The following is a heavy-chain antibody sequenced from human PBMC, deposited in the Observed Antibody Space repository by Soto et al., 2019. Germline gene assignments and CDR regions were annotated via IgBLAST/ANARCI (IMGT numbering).Heavy chain of an antibody. V-gene: IGHV4-31*03. D-gene: IGHD4-17*01. Sequence: QVQLQESGPGLVKPSQTLSLTCTVSGGSISSGGYYWSWIRQHPGKGLEWIGYIYYSGSTYYNPSLKSRVTISVDTSKNQFSLKLSSVTAADTAVYYCASKSYGDYQARAEYFQHWGQGTLVTVSS. J-gene: IGHJ1*01. CDR2: IYYSGST. CDR3: ASKSYGDYQARAEYFQH. CDR1: GGSISSGGYY.